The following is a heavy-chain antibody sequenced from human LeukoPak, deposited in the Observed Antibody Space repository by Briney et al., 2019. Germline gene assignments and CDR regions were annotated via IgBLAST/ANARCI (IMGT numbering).Heavy chain of an antibody. CDR1: GGSISSYY. D-gene: IGHD5-18*01. CDR3: AGRGYSYGGDAFDI. Sequence: SETLSLTCTVSGGSISSYYWSWIRQPPGKGLEWIGNIYYSGSTNYNPSLKSRVTISVDASKNQFSLKLSSVTAADTAVYYCAGRGYSYGGDAFDIWGQGTVVTVSS. CDR2: IYYSGST. V-gene: IGHV4-59*01. J-gene: IGHJ3*02.